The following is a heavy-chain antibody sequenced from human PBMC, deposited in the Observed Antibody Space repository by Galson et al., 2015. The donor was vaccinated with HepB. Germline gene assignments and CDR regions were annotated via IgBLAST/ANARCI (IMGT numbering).Heavy chain of an antibody. D-gene: IGHD5-12*01. CDR2: INPNSGGT. CDR1: GYTFTGYY. V-gene: IGHV1-2*02. CDR3: ARRHSSYDPRYYYYGMDV. Sequence: SVKVSCKASGYTFTGYYIHWVRQAPGQGLEWMGWINPNSGGTNDAQKFQGRVTMTRDTAISTAYMQLSRLRSDDTAVYYCARRHSSYDPRYYYYGMDVWGQGTTVTVSS. J-gene: IGHJ6*02.